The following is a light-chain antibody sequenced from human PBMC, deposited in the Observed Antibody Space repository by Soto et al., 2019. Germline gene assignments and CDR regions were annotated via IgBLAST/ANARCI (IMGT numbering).Light chain of an antibody. V-gene: IGKV1-5*03. J-gene: IGKJ4*01. CDR2: KAS. Sequence: DIQMTQSPSTLSASVGDRVTITCRASQRISTWLAWYQQKPGKAPKLLIYKASSLESGVPSRFSGSGSGTEFTLTISSLQADDFATYYCQQYNSNPLTFGGGTKVEIK. CDR1: QRISTW. CDR3: QQYNSNPLT.